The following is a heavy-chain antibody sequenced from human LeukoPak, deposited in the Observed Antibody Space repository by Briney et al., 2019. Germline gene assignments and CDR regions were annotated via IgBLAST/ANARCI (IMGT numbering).Heavy chain of an antibody. J-gene: IGHJ5*02. Sequence: SETQSLTCAVYGGSFSGYYWSWIRQPPGKGLEWIGEINHSGSTNYNPSLKSRVTISVDTSKNQFSLKLSSVTAADTAVYYCARKSDRLPTNWFDPWGQGTLVTVSS. V-gene: IGHV4-34*01. CDR2: INHSGST. CDR3: ARKSDRLPTNWFDP. D-gene: IGHD2-15*01. CDR1: GGSFSGYY.